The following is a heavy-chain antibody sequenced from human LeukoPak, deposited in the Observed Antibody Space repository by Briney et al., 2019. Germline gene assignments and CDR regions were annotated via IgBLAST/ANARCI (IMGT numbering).Heavy chain of an antibody. D-gene: IGHD6-19*01. CDR1: GFTFSSYA. V-gene: IGHV3-30*04. J-gene: IGHJ4*02. CDR2: ISYDGSNK. Sequence: PGGSLRLSCAASGFTFSSYAMHWVRQAPGKGLEWVAVISYDGSNKYYADSVKGRFTISRDNSKNTLYLQMNSLRAEDTAVYYCAREVDSSGWFDYWGQGTLVTVSS. CDR3: AREVDSSGWFDY.